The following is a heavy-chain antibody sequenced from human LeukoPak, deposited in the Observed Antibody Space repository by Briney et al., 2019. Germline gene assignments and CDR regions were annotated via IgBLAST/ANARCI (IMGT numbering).Heavy chain of an antibody. Sequence: AASVKVSCKASGYTFTSYGISWVRQAPGQGLEWMGWISAYSGNTNYAQKLQGRVTMTTDTSTSTAYMELRSLRSDDTAVYYCARRREGDSGSFFFDYWGQGTLVTVSS. CDR1: GYTFTSYG. J-gene: IGHJ4*02. CDR3: ARRREGDSGSFFFDY. CDR2: ISAYSGNT. D-gene: IGHD1-26*01. V-gene: IGHV1-18*01.